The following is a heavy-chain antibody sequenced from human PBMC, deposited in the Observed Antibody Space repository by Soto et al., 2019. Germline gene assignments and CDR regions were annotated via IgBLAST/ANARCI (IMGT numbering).Heavy chain of an antibody. D-gene: IGHD3-3*01. CDR2: IIPIFGTA. V-gene: IGHV1-69*13. CDR1: GGTFSSYA. CDR3: AITTRGGLEWLLYYCYMDV. J-gene: IGHJ6*03. Sequence: ASVKVSCKASGGTFSSYAISWVRQAPGQGLEWMGGIIPIFGTANYAQKFQGRVTITADESTSTANMELSSLRSEDTDVYYCAITTRGGLEWLLYYCYMDVWGKGTTVTVSS.